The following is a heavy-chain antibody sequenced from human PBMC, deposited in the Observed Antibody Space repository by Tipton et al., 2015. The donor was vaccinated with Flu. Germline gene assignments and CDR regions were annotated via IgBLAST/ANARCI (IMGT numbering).Heavy chain of an antibody. CDR1: GGSISSFY. J-gene: IGHJ6*02. D-gene: IGHD2-15*01. V-gene: IGHV4-59*01. Sequence: TLSLTCTVSGGSISSFYWSWVRQPPGKGLEWIGYIFYSGSTNYNPSLKSRVTISVDTSKNQFSLKLTSVTAADTAVYYCARVVCSGGTCYSGDRYGMDVWGQGTTGTFSS. CDR3: ARVVCSGGTCYSGDRYGMDV. CDR2: IFYSGST.